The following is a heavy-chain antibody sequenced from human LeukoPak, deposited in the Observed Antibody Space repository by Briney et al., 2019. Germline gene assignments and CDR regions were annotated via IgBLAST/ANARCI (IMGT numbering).Heavy chain of an antibody. D-gene: IGHD3-3*01. CDR2: IIPILGIA. Sequence: SVKVSCKASGGTFSSYAISWVRQAPGQGLEWMGRIIPILGIANYAQKFQGRVTITADKSTSTAYMELSSLRAEDTAVYYCAKDRGGNQIWSFDPWGQGTLVTVSS. J-gene: IGHJ5*02. CDR1: GGTFSSYA. CDR3: AKDRGGNQIWSFDP. V-gene: IGHV1-69*04.